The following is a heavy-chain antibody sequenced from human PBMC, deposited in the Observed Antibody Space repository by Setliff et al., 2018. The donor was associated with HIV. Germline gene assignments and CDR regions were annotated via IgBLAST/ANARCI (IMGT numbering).Heavy chain of an antibody. CDR3: ARESPTKGEGAMDY. Sequence: GESLKISCKASGYSFSNYWITWVRQMPGKGLEWVANIDPSDSYANYSPSFEGHVTISRDNAKNSLSLQMNNLRAEDTAVYYCARESPTKGEGAMDYWGQGTLVTVSS. D-gene: IGHD1-26*01. CDR1: GYSFSNYW. J-gene: IGHJ4*02. CDR2: IDPSDSYA. V-gene: IGHV5-10-1*01.